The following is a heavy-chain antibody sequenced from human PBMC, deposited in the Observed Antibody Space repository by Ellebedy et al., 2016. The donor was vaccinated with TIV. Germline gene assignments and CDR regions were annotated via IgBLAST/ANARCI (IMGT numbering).Heavy chain of an antibody. D-gene: IGHD1-26*01. J-gene: IGHJ4*02. V-gene: IGHV3-30*04. CDR2: ISYDVSNK. Sequence: PGGSLRLSCAASGFTFSNYPMHWVRQAPGKGLEWVAVISYDVSNKFYADSVKGRFTISRDNSKNTLFLQMNSLRADDTAVYYCARITYTGSNFDYWGQGTLVTVSS. CDR3: ARITYTGSNFDY. CDR1: GFTFSNYP.